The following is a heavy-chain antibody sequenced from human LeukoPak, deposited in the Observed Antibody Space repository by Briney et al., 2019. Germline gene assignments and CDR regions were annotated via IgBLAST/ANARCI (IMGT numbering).Heavy chain of an antibody. Sequence: PSETLSLTCTVSGGSISNYYWTWIRQPPGKGLEWIGYIYYTGATSYNPSLKSRVTISVDTSKNQFSPKLTSVTAADTAVYYCAKYGGSGWVIDYWGQGTLVTVSS. V-gene: IGHV4-59*08. D-gene: IGHD6-19*01. J-gene: IGHJ4*02. CDR2: IYYTGAT. CDR3: AKYGGSGWVIDY. CDR1: GGSISNYY.